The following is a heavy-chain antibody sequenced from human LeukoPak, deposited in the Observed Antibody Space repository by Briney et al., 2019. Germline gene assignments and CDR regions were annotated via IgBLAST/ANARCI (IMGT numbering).Heavy chain of an antibody. CDR3: AKEGGGSYIVYYYYYGMDV. V-gene: IGHV3-30*02. CDR2: IWYDGSNK. J-gene: IGHJ6*02. CDR1: GFTFSSYG. Sequence: GGSLRLSCAASGFTFSSYGMHWVRQAPGKGLEWVAVIWYDGSNKYYADSVKGRFTISRDNSKNTLYLQMNSLRAEDTAVYYCAKEGGGSYIVYYYYYGMDVWGQGTTVTVSS. D-gene: IGHD1-26*01.